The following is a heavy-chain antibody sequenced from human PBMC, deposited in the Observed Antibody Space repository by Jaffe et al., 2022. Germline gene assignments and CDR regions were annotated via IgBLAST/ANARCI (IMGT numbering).Heavy chain of an antibody. CDR3: ARCPYSILTHYYIDF. Sequence: EVQLVESGGGLVQPGGSLRLSCAASGFSFSAYWMTWVRQAPGKGLEWVANIKQDGSEKYYVDSVKGRFTISRDNAENSLYLRMDSLRAEDTAVYYCARCPYSILTHYYIDFWGQGTLVTVSS. J-gene: IGHJ4*02. CDR1: GFSFSAYW. CDR2: IKQDGSEK. D-gene: IGHD3-9*01. V-gene: IGHV3-7*05.